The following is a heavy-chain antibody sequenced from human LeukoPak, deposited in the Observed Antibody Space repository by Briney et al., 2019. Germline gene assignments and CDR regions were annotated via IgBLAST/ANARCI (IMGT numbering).Heavy chain of an antibody. CDR3: AGGALDY. V-gene: IGHV3-7*04. J-gene: IGHJ4*02. CDR2: ISQDGREQ. Sequence: PGGSLRLSCAASGFTFSDYWMSWVRQAPGQGLEWVAKISQDGREQRFVDSVKGRFTISRDNAKNLLFLQMDSLRAEDTAVHYCAGGALDYWGPGTLVTVSS. CDR1: GFTFSDYW.